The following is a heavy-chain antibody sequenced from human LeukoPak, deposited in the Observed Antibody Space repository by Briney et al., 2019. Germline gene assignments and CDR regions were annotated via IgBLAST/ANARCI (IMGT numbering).Heavy chain of an antibody. V-gene: IGHV3-30*18. CDR1: GFTFSSYG. CDR3: AKVPLRYFDWLPFDY. CDR2: ISYDGSNK. D-gene: IGHD3-9*01. J-gene: IGHJ4*02. Sequence: GGSLRLSCAASGFTFSSYGMHWVSQAPGKGLEWVAVISYDGSNKYYADSVKGRFTISRDNSKNTLYLQMNSLRAEDTAVYYCAKVPLRYFDWLPFDYWGQGTLVTVSS.